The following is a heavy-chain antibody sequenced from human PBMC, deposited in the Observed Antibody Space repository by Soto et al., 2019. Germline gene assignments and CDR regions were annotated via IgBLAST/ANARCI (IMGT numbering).Heavy chain of an antibody. CDR3: AREPPLGDYDSSAYYP. V-gene: IGHV1-2*02. CDR1: GYTFTDYY. CDR2: INPNSGGT. Sequence: QVQLVQSGAEVKKPGASVKVSCKASGYTFTDYYMHWVRQAPGQGLEWMGWINPNSGGTNYAQKFQGRVTMTRDTSISTAYMDLSRLTSDDTAVYYCAREPPLGDYDSSAYYPWGQGTLVTVSS. J-gene: IGHJ5*02. D-gene: IGHD3-22*01.